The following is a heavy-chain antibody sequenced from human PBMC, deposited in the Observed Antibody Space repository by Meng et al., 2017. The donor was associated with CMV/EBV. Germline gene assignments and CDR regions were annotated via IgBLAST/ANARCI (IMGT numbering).Heavy chain of an antibody. CDR2: IRYDGSNK. V-gene: IGHV3-30*02. Sequence: GESLKISCAASGSTFSSYGMHWVRQAPGKGLEWVAFIRYDGSNKYYADSVKGRFTISRDNPKNTLYLQMNSLRAEDTAVYYCAKRSRPDYWGQGTLVTVSS. CDR3: AKRSRPDY. CDR1: GSTFSSYG. J-gene: IGHJ4*02.